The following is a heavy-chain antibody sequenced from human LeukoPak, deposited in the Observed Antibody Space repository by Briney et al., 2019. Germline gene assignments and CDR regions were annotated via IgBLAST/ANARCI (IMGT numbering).Heavy chain of an antibody. J-gene: IGHJ3*02. D-gene: IGHD5-12*01. V-gene: IGHV5-51*01. Sequence: GESLKISCKGSGYSFTSYWIGWVRQMPGKGLEWMGIIYPGDSDTRYSPSFQGQVTISADKSISTAYLQWSSLKASDTAMYYYARLIGRGYGGNAFDIWGQGTMVTVSS. CDR1: GYSFTSYW. CDR3: ARLIGRGYGGNAFDI. CDR2: IYPGDSDT.